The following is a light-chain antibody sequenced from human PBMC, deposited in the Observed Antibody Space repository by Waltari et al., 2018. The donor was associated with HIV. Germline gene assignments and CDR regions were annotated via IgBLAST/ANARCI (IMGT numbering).Light chain of an antibody. Sequence: YELTQPPSVSVSPGPTASITCFGNQLGEKKVCWYQQRPGQSPVLVIYLDTKRPSGIPERFAGSNSGNTATLTISGTQGRDEADYYCQTWDSSTGVFGGGTKLTVL. CDR1: QLGEKK. CDR3: QTWDSSTGV. CDR2: LDT. V-gene: IGLV3-1*01. J-gene: IGLJ3*02.